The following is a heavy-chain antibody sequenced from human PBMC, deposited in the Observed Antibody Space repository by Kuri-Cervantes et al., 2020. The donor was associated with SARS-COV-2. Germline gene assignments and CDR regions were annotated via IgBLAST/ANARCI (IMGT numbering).Heavy chain of an antibody. Sequence: GESLKISCVAFGCSFSDYPFHWVRQAPGEGLEWVAGLSNDGDNQYYADSVKGRFTISRDNSKNTLFLQMNSLRTEDTAVYYCARDRLDFHSSGHFDHWGQGTLVTVSS. CDR3: ARDRLDFHSSGHFDH. V-gene: IGHV3-30-3*01. CDR2: LSNDGDNQ. J-gene: IGHJ5*02. CDR1: GCSFSDYP. D-gene: IGHD3-22*01.